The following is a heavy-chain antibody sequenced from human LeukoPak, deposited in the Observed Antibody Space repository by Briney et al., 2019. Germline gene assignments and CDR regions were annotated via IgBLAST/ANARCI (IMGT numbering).Heavy chain of an antibody. Sequence: PGGSLRLSCAASGFTFSSYWMSWVRQAPGKGLEWVGRIKSKTDGGTTDYAAPVKGRFTISRDDSKNTLYLQMNSLKTEDTAVYYCIVHLARGVDLVATWMVWGQGTMVTVSS. CDR3: IVHLARGVDLVATWMV. D-gene: IGHD5-12*01. V-gene: IGHV3-15*01. CDR2: IKSKTDGGTT. CDR1: GFTFSSYW. J-gene: IGHJ3*01.